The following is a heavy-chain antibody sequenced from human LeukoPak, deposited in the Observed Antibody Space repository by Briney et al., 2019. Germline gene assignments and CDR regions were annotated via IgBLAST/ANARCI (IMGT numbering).Heavy chain of an antibody. CDR3: SRAGYSSGWSHFDY. Sequence: PSQTLSLTCTVSGGSISSGNYYWSWIRQPAKKGLEWIGRIYSSRSTKYNPSLKSRVTISVDTSKNQFSLNLNSVTAADTAVYYCSRAGYSSGWSHFDYWGQGTLVTVSS. CDR2: IYSSRST. CDR1: GGSISSGNYY. J-gene: IGHJ4*02. D-gene: IGHD6-19*01. V-gene: IGHV4-61*02.